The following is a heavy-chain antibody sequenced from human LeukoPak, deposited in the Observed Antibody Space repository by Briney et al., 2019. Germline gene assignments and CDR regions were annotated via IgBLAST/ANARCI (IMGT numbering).Heavy chain of an antibody. Sequence: SETLSLTCTVSGGSISSYYWSWIRQPPGKGLEWIGYIYYSGSTNYNTSLKSRVTISVDTSKNQFSLKLSSVTAADTAVYYCARCIAAAGPGSWWFDPWGQGTLVTVSS. J-gene: IGHJ5*02. CDR1: GGSISSYY. CDR3: ARCIAAAGPGSWWFDP. CDR2: IYYSGST. V-gene: IGHV4-59*08. D-gene: IGHD6-13*01.